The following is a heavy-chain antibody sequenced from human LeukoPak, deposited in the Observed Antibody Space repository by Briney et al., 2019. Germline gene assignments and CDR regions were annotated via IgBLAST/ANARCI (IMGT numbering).Heavy chain of an antibody. D-gene: IGHD1-14*01. Sequence: GGSLRLSCAASGFTFDDYAMPWVRQAPGKGLEWVSGISWNSGSIGHADSVKGRFTISRDNAKNSLYLQMNSLRAEDTALYYCAKVKGATTRYYFDYWGQGTLVTVSS. CDR3: AKVKGATTRYYFDY. CDR2: ISWNSGSI. V-gene: IGHV3-9*01. J-gene: IGHJ4*02. CDR1: GFTFDDYA.